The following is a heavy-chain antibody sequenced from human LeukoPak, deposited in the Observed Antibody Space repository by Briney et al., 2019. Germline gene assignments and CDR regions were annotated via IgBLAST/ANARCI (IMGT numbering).Heavy chain of an antibody. CDR2: ISSSSSYI. Sequence: GGSLRLSCAASGFTFSSYSMNWVRQAPGKGLEWVSSISSSSSYIYYADSVKGRFTISRDNAKNSLYLQMNSLRAEDTAVYYCARDQISYYDFWSGYYPYDYWGQGTLVTVSS. J-gene: IGHJ4*02. CDR3: ARDQISYYDFWSGYYPYDY. D-gene: IGHD3-3*01. CDR1: GFTFSSYS. V-gene: IGHV3-21*01.